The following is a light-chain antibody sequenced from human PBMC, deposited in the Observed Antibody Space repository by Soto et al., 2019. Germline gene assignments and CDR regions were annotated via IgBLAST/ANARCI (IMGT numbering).Light chain of an antibody. CDR1: SSDVGGYNY. Sequence: QSALTQPPSASGSPGQSVAISCTGTSSDVGGYNYVSWYQQHPGKAPKLMIYEVNKRPSGVPDRFSGSKSGNTASLTVSGLQAEDEADYYCQSYVRGLSGVVFGGGTKLTVL. J-gene: IGLJ2*01. CDR2: EVN. CDR3: QSYVRGLSGVV. V-gene: IGLV2-8*01.